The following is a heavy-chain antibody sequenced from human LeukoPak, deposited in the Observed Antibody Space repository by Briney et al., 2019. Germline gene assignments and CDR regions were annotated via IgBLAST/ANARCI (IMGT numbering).Heavy chain of an antibody. D-gene: IGHD6-13*01. Sequence: SETLSLTCTVSGDSISSSSYYWGWIRQPPGTWLEWIGSIYYSGRTYYSPSLKSRVTISVDTSKNQFSLKLSSVTAADTAVYYCARVDSSNWYEYRGYFDYWGQGTLVTVSS. J-gene: IGHJ4*02. CDR1: GDSISSSSYY. V-gene: IGHV4-39*07. CDR3: ARVDSSNWYEYRGYFDY. CDR2: IYYSGRT.